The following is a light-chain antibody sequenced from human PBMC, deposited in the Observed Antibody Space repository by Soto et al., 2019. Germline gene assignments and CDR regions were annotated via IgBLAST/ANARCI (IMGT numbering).Light chain of an antibody. CDR3: QQRSNWPPVIT. V-gene: IGKV3-11*01. J-gene: IGKJ5*01. Sequence: EIVLTQSPATLSLSPGERATLSCRASQSVSSYLAWYQQKPGQAPRLLIYDASNRATGIPARFSGSGSGTDFTLTISSLEPEDFEVYYCQQRSNWPPVITFGQGTRLEIK. CDR1: QSVSSY. CDR2: DAS.